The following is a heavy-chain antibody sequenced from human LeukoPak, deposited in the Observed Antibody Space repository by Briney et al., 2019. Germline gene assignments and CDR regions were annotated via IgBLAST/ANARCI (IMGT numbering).Heavy chain of an antibody. CDR1: GFTFSNYE. CDR2: ISGSGSPT. CDR3: ARNGRGVAFYYYYYMDA. V-gene: IGHV3-48*03. J-gene: IGHJ6*03. Sequence: PGGSLRLSCVASGFTFSNYEMNWVRQAPGKGLEWLSYISGSGSPTHYTDSVKGRFTISRDNAKNSLYLQMNSLRVDDTAVYYCARNGRGVAFYYYYYMDAWGKGTPVTVSS. D-gene: IGHD3-10*01.